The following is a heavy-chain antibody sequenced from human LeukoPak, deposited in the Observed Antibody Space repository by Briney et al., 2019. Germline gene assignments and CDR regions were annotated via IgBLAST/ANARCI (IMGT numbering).Heavy chain of an antibody. J-gene: IGHJ4*02. CDR3: ARAKAHFDY. Sequence: PSETLSLTCTVSGGSVSSYNWSWIRQPPGKGLEWIGYIYYSGSTNYNPSLKSRVTISVDTPKNQFSLKLSSVTAADTAVYYCARAKAHFDYWGQGTLVTVSS. CDR1: GGSVSSYN. V-gene: IGHV4-59*08. CDR2: IYYSGST.